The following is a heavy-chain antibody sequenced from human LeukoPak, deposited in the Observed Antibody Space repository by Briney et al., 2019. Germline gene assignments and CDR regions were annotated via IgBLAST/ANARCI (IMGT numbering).Heavy chain of an antibody. CDR3: ARLARLGSGYYDLDY. D-gene: IGHD3-22*01. V-gene: IGHV1-18*01. Sequence: ASVKVSCKASGYTFTSYGISWVRQAPGQGLEWMGWISAYNGNTNYAQKLQGRVTMTTDTSTSTAYMELRSLRSDDTAVYYCARLARLGSGYYDLDYWGQGTLVTVSS. CDR2: ISAYNGNT. CDR1: GYTFTSYG. J-gene: IGHJ4*02.